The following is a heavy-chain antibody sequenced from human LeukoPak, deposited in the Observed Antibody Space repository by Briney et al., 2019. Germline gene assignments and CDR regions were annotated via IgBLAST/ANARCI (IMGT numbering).Heavy chain of an antibody. V-gene: IGHV3-21*01. J-gene: IGHJ6*03. D-gene: IGHD3-10*01. Sequence: GGSLRLSCAASGFTFSSYSMNWVRQAPGKGLEWVSSISSSSSYIYYADSVKGRFTISRDNAKNSLYLQMNSLRAEDTAVYYCARGASFAYYYMDVWGKGTTATVSS. CDR2: ISSSSSYI. CDR3: ARGASFAYYYMDV. CDR1: GFTFSSYS.